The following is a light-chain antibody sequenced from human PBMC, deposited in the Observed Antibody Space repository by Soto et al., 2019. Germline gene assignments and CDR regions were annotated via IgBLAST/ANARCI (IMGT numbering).Light chain of an antibody. CDR3: QQYYNWPPVT. V-gene: IGKV3-15*01. CDR2: GAS. CDR1: QSVSSN. J-gene: IGKJ1*01. Sequence: EIVMTQSPATLSVSPGERATLSCRASQSVSSNLAWYQQKPGQAPRLLIYGASTRATGIPARFSGSGSGTEFTLTISSLQSEDFAVYYCQQYYNWPPVTFGQGTKVEIQ.